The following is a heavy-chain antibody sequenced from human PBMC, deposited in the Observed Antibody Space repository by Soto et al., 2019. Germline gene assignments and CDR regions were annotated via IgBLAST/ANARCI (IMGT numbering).Heavy chain of an antibody. Sequence: DVQLVESGGGLVKPGGSLRLSCTVSGFTLSDYSMNWVRQAPGKGLQWLSSISSGSRALYYADSVRGRFTISRDDAKNLVSLRMSSLRAEDTAIYYCARDRLARGTALAGRIDTWGQGALVTVSS. V-gene: IGHV3-21*01. CDR2: ISSGSRAL. J-gene: IGHJ5*02. D-gene: IGHD6-13*01. CDR1: GFTLSDYS. CDR3: ARDRLARGTALAGRIDT.